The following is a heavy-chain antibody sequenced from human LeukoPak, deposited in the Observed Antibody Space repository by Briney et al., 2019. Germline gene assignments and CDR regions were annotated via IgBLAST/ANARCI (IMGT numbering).Heavy chain of an antibody. CDR2: ISSSSSTI. CDR1: GFTFSSYS. D-gene: IGHD1-26*01. V-gene: IGHV3-48*04. Sequence: KPGGSLRLSCAASGFTFSSYSMNWVRQAPGKGLEWVSYISSSSSTIYYADSVKGRFTISRDNAKNSLYLQMNSLRAEDTAVYYCARGRISIVGASDYWGQGTLVTVSS. J-gene: IGHJ4*02. CDR3: ARGRISIVGASDY.